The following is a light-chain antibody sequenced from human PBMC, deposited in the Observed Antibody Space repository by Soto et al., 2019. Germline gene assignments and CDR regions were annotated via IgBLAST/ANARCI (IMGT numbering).Light chain of an antibody. V-gene: IGKV3-20*01. J-gene: IGKJ1*01. CDR1: QSVNKAY. CDR2: GAS. CDR3: QQSVSLPCA. Sequence: VLINTPNTLVLSTGDRATLSCGASQSVNKAYLVWYQVKPGQATRRLIYGASSRATGIPDRFTGSGSGTDFTLTIIRLEPEDGAGYCCQQSVSLPCAFGHGTKVDI.